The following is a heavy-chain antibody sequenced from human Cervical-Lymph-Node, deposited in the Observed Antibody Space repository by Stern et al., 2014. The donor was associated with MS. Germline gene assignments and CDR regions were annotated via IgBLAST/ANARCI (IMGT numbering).Heavy chain of an antibody. CDR1: GYNFIDHA. J-gene: IGHJ4*02. V-gene: IGHV1-3*01. CDR2: INGGPGTT. CDR3: ARQPDYSDFLDF. Sequence: QVQLVQSGAEVKKPRASMTISCKTSGYNFIDHAIHWVRQAPGQRLEWMGWINGGPGTTKYSQKFQGRVSFTRDKAASAAYMDLSSLSPDDTAVYYCARQPDYSDFLDFWGQGTLVTVSS. D-gene: IGHD4-11*01.